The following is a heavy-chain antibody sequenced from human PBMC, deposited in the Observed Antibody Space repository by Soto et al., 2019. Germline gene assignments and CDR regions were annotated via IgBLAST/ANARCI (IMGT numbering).Heavy chain of an antibody. V-gene: IGHV1-69*01. CDR1: GGTXSSYX. Sequence: QVQLVQSGXEVKKPGSSVKVSXKASGGTXSSYXISXVRQAPGQGXXWMGGIVPILXTANYAQKFQGRVRITAEESTSNAYMELSSLRSEDTAVYYCARQRTYCSSTSCYLDAFDIWGQGTMVTVSS. D-gene: IGHD2-2*01. CDR3: ARQRTYCSSTSCYLDAFDI. J-gene: IGHJ3*02. CDR2: IVPILXTA.